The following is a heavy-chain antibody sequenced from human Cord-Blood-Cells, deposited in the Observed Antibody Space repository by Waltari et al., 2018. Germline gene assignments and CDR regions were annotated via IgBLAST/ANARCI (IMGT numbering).Heavy chain of an antibody. V-gene: IGHV1-2*02. CDR2: DNPNSGGT. J-gene: IGHJ2*01. Sequence: QVQLVQSGAEVKKPGASVKVSCKASGYTFTGYYMHWVRQAPGQGLEWKGGDNPNSGGTNYAQKFQGRVTRTRDTSISTAYMELSRLRSDDTAVYYCAREPPAAFLLRDWYFDLWGRGTLVTVSS. D-gene: IGHD2-21*02. CDR3: AREPPAAFLLRDWYFDL. CDR1: GYTFTGYY.